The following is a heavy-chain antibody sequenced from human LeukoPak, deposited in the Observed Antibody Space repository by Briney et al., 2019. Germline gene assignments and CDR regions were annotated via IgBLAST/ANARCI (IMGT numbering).Heavy chain of an antibody. J-gene: IGHJ4*02. CDR2: ISGNGGST. Sequence: GGSLRLSCAASGFTFSSYAMSWVRQAPGKGLEWVSAISGNGGSTYYADSVKGRFTISRDNSKHTLSLQMNSLRAEDTAVYYCAKGMSGWYGGGGDYWDQGALVTVSS. CDR1: GFTFSSYA. CDR3: AKGMSGWYGGGGDY. D-gene: IGHD6-19*01. V-gene: IGHV3-23*01.